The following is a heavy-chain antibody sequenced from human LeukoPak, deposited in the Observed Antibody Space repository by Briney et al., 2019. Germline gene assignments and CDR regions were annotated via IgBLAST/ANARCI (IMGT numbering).Heavy chain of an antibody. CDR2: IYYSGST. Sequence: PSETLSLTCTVSGVSISSYYWSWIRQPPGKGLEWIGYIYYSGSTNYNPSLKSRVTISVDTSKNQFSLKLSSVTAADTAVYYCARDGIAAAGTGDDNWFDPWGQGTLVTVSS. J-gene: IGHJ5*02. V-gene: IGHV4-59*01. CDR3: ARDGIAAAGTGDDNWFDP. CDR1: GVSISSYY. D-gene: IGHD6-13*01.